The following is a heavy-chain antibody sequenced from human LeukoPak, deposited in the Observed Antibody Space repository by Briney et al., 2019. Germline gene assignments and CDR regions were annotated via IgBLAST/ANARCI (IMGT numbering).Heavy chain of an antibody. D-gene: IGHD3-22*01. J-gene: IGHJ5*02. CDR1: GFTFSSYS. V-gene: IGHV3-21*01. Sequence: PGGSLRLPCAASGFTFSSYSMNWVRQAPGKGLEWVSSISSSSSYIYYADSVKGRFTISRDNAKNSLYLQMNSLRAEDTAVYYCARDLRYYYDSSGYYDGTSWGQGTLVSVSS. CDR2: ISSSSSYI. CDR3: ARDLRYYYDSSGYYDGTS.